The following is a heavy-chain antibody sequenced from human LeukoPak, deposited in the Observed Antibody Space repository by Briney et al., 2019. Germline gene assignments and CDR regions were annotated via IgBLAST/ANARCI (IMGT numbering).Heavy chain of an antibody. CDR2: ISVGRGDS. D-gene: IGHD1-14*01. J-gene: IGHJ3*01. CDR1: GYTFTSYT. CDR3: ARERGIRDAFDF. V-gene: IGHV1-3*03. Sequence: ASVTVSFKASGYTFTSYTIHWVRQAPGQSLEWMGWISVGRGDSKCSQEFQARVTLTRDTSATTAYLEVSSLRPEDMAVYYCARERGIRDAFDFWGQGTMVTVSS.